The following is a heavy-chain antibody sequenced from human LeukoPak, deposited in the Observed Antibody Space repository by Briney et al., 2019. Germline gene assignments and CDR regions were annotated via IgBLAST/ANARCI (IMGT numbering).Heavy chain of an antibody. Sequence: ASVNVSCKTSGFTFTGYYVHWVRQAPGQGLEWMARINPNSGETIYAERFQGRVTMTRDTSISAAYMEISSLSCDDTAVYCCAGDVVGGIWSAAFWGQGSVVSVSS. J-gene: IGHJ4*02. CDR2: INPNSGET. D-gene: IGHD3-3*01. CDR3: AGDVVGGIWSAAF. V-gene: IGHV1-2*06. CDR1: GFTFTGYY.